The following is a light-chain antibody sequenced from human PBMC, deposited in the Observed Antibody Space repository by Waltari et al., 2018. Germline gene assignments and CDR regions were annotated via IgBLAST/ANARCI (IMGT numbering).Light chain of an antibody. V-gene: IGKV1-5*03. J-gene: IGKJ1*01. Sequence: DIQMTQSPSTLSASVGDRVTITYRASETISSWLAWYQQRPGKAPNLLIYKASRLGSGVPSRFSGSGSGTEFTLTISSLQPEDFATYYCQQFNTYPWTFGQGTKVDI. CDR1: ETISSW. CDR2: KAS. CDR3: QQFNTYPWT.